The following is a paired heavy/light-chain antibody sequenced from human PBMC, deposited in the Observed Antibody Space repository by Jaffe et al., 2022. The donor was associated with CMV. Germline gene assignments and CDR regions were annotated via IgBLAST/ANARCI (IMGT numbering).Heavy chain of an antibody. J-gene: IGHJ6*03. Sequence: QVQLQQWGAGLLKPSETLSLTCVVYGGSFSGYFWSWLRQPPGKGLEWIGELNHKGSTNYNTSLKSRVTISVDTSKNQFSLKLSSVTAADTAVYYCARGREMATISYYYDYMDVWGKGTTVTVSS. V-gene: IGHV4-34*01. CDR3: ARGREMATISYYYDYMDV. CDR2: LNHKGST. CDR1: GGSFSGYF. D-gene: IGHD5-12*01.
Light chain of an antibody. Sequence: SSELTQDPAVSVALGQTVRITCQGDSLRSYYATWYRQKPGQAPELVIYAYNSRPSGIPDRFSGSSSGNTASLTITGAQAEDEADYYCNSRDSSANHRVFGGGTKLTVL. V-gene: IGLV3-19*01. J-gene: IGLJ3*02. CDR3: NSRDSSANHRV. CDR2: AYN. CDR1: SLRSYY.